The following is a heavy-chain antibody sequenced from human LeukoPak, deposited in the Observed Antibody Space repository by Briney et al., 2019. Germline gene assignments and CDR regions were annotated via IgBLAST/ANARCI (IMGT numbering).Heavy chain of an antibody. D-gene: IGHD3-9*01. V-gene: IGHV3-23*01. CDR3: AKTPTFYYVLTGYSNDY. Sequence: PGGSLRLSCAASGFTFSSDAMSWVRQVPGKGLEWVSTIGGIGDNTHYADSVKGRFTISRDSSRNTLYLQMNTLRVEDTAIYYCAKTPTFYYVLTGYSNDYWGQGTLVTASS. CDR2: IGGIGDNT. J-gene: IGHJ4*02. CDR1: GFTFSSDA.